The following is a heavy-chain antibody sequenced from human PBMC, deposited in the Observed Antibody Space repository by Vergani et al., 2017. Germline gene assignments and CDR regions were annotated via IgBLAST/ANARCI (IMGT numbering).Heavy chain of an antibody. CDR1: GFTFNHYA. Sequence: EVQLLESGGDLVQPGGSLRLSCAASGFTFNHYAMNWVRQAPGKGLEWVSGISGSGGSTYYAGSVTGRFTISRDSSKNTLYLQMNSLSAGDTAVYYCAKANPRNSGYDYLCYYHAMDVWGQGTTVTVSS. J-gene: IGHJ6*02. CDR3: AKANPRNSGYDYLCYYHAMDV. CDR2: ISGSGGST. D-gene: IGHD5-12*01. V-gene: IGHV3-23*01.